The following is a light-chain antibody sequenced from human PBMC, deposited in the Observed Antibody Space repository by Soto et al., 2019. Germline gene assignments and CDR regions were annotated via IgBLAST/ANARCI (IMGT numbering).Light chain of an antibody. CDR3: QQYNNPPWT. Sequence: DIQMTQSPSTLSASVGDRVTITCRASQSFSDWLAWYQQKPGKAPKLLIYGASNLESGVPSRFSGSGSGTEFTLTINSLQPDDFATCYCQQYNNPPWTFGQGTKVVIK. J-gene: IGKJ1*01. CDR1: QSFSDW. V-gene: IGKV1-5*01. CDR2: GAS.